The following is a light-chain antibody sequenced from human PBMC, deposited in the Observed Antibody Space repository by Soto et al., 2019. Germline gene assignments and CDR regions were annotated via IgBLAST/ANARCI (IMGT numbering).Light chain of an antibody. CDR3: QQCDTSPLT. V-gene: IGKV3-15*01. Sequence: ILLRQPPNTLSASAGYRGTLSCRPSRTVSTRLAWHQHKPGQAPRLLISGASTGATGIPPRFSGSGSGTEFTLTVGSLQSEDFAIYYCQQCDTSPLTFGEGTKVDIK. CDR2: GAS. CDR1: RTVSTR. J-gene: IGKJ1*01.